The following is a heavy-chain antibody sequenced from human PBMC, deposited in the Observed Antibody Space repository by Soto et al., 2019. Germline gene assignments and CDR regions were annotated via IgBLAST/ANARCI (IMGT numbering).Heavy chain of an antibody. V-gene: IGHV1-24*01. CDR1: GYTLTELS. CDR2: FDPEDGET. CDR3: ARTMDPYDSSGYYFGFD. J-gene: IGHJ4*02. D-gene: IGHD3-22*01. Sequence: ASVKVSCKVSGYTLTELSMHWVRQAPGKGLEWMGGFDPEDGETIYAQKFQGRVTMTEDTSTDTAYMELSSLRSEDTAVYYCARTMDPYDSSGYYFGFDWGQGTLVTVSS.